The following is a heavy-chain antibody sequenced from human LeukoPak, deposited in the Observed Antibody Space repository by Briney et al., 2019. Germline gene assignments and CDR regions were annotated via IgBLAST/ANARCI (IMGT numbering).Heavy chain of an antibody. CDR2: FDPEDGET. CDR3: ARGPRYISGRYAESFSIDY. Sequence: GASVKVSCKVSGYTLTELSMHWVRQAPGKGLEWMGGFDPEDGETIYAQKFQGRVTMTEDTSTDTAYMELSSLRSEDTAVYYCARGPRYISGRYAESFSIDYWGQGTLVTVSS. J-gene: IGHJ4*02. D-gene: IGHD6-19*01. V-gene: IGHV1-24*01. CDR1: GYTLTELS.